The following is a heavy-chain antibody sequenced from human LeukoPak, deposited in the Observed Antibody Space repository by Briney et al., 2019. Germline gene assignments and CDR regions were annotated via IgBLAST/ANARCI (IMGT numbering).Heavy chain of an antibody. CDR1: GFTFGTYW. CDR2: INSDGGTT. V-gene: IGHV3-74*01. Sequence: GGSLRLSCGASGFTFGTYWMHWVRQAPGKGLVWVSGINSDGGTTTYADSVKGRFTISRDNARNSLYLQMNSLRAEDTALYYCTKGEVMYSIGYYFDYWGQGTLVTVSS. J-gene: IGHJ4*02. D-gene: IGHD6-19*01. CDR3: TKGEVMYSIGYYFDY.